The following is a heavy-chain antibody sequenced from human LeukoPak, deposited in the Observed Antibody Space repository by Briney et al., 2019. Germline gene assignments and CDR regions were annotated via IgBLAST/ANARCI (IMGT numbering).Heavy chain of an antibody. CDR2: INPSGGST. CDR3: ARDNSVEDTAWWFDP. CDR1: GYTFTGYY. D-gene: IGHD4-23*01. Sequence: ASVKVSYKASGYTFTGYYIHWVRQAPGRGLEWMGIINPSGGSTSYAQKFQGRVTMTRDMSTSTDYMELSSLRSEDTAVYYCARDNSVEDTAWWFDPWGQGTLVTVSS. V-gene: IGHV1-46*01. J-gene: IGHJ5*02.